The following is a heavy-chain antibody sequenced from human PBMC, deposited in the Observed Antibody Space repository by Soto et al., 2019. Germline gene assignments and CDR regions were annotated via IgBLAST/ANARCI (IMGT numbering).Heavy chain of an antibody. CDR2: IYYSGST. J-gene: IGHJ5*01. Sequence: QVQLRESGPRLVQPSETLSLTCTVSGGSVSSGSYYWSWIRQPPGEGLEWIGYIYYSGSTSYNPSLKSRVTMSVDTSKNQFSLKLNSVTAADTAVYYCARTGFCSGDACYPTWFDSWGQGTLFTVSS. CDR1: GGSVSSGSYY. CDR3: ARTGFCSGDACYPTWFDS. V-gene: IGHV4-61*01. D-gene: IGHD2-15*01.